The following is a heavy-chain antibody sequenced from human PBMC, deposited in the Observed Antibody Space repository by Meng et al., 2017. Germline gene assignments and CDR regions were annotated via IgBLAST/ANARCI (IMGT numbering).Heavy chain of an antibody. CDR3: ARGHYYDSSGYYIPLDY. J-gene: IGHJ4*02. D-gene: IGHD3-22*01. CDR2: IYYSGST. CDR1: GGSISSYY. Sequence: SETLSLTCTVSGGSISSYYWSWIRQPPGKGLEWIGYIYYSGSTNYNPSLKSRVTISVDTSKNQFSLKLSSVTAADTAVYYCARGHYYDSSGYYIPLDYWGQGTLVTVSS. V-gene: IGHV4-59*01.